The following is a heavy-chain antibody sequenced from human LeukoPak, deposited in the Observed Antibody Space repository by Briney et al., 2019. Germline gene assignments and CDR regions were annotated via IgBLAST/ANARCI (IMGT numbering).Heavy chain of an antibody. CDR1: GFTFSSYA. CDR3: ASHSSGWYDQIDY. J-gene: IGHJ4*02. D-gene: IGHD6-19*01. CDR2: MSSSGLTT. V-gene: IGHV3-23*01. Sequence: GGSLRLSRAASGFTFSSYAMTWVRQAPGKGLEWVSSMSSSGLTTYYADSVKGRFSISRDNSKNTLYLKMNSLRAEDTAVYYCASHSSGWYDQIDYWGQGTLVTVSS.